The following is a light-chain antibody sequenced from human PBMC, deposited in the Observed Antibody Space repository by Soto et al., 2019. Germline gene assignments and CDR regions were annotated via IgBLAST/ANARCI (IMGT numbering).Light chain of an antibody. CDR3: HRYGDSPQT. CDR1: QSVTSGH. J-gene: IGKJ1*01. Sequence: EIVLTQSPGTLSLSPGERATLSCRASQSVTSGHLAWYRQKVGQAPRLLIYGASNRATGIPDRFSASGSGTDFTLTISRLEPEDFAVYYCHRYGDSPQTVGQGTKVEI. CDR2: GAS. V-gene: IGKV3-20*01.